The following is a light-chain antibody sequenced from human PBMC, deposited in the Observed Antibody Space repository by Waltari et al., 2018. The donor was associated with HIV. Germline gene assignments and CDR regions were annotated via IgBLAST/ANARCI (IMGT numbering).Light chain of an antibody. CDR3: CSYAGSYTFGV. V-gene: IGLV2-11*01. CDR2: DVS. CDR1: SSDVGGYNY. Sequence: QSALTQPRSVSGSPGQSVTISCTGTSSDVGGYNYVSWYQQHPGKAPKLMIYDVSKRPSGGPDRVSGSKSGNTASLTISGLQAEDEADYYCCSYAGSYTFGVFGTGTKVTVL. J-gene: IGLJ1*01.